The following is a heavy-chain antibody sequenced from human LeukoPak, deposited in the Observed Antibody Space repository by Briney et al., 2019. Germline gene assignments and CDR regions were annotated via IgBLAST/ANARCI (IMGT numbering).Heavy chain of an antibody. CDR2: IYYSGST. D-gene: IGHD3-10*01. CDR1: GGSVSSGSYY. J-gene: IGHJ4*02. V-gene: IGHV4-61*01. CDR3: ARDGIYGSGSYYKPGLDY. Sequence: SETLSLTCTVSGGSVSSGSYYWSWIRQPPGKGLEWIGYIYYSGSTNYNPSLKSRVTISVDTSKSQFSLKLSSVTAADTAVYYCARDGIYGSGSYYKPGLDYWGQGTLVTVSS.